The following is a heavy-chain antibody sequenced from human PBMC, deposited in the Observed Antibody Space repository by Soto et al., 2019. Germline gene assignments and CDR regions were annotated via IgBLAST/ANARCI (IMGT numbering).Heavy chain of an antibody. CDR2: IRSKTNNYAT. CDR1: GFTFSDSP. D-gene: IGHD2-15*01. V-gene: IGHV3-73*01. J-gene: IGHJ5*02. CDR3: TSHSPEDMIRT. Sequence: EVSLLESGGGLVQPGGSLRLSCEASGFTFSDSPMHWVRQASGKGLEWVGRIRSKTNNYATAYAASVKGRFTISRDDSKNTAYLQLNSLKTEDTAVYYCTSHSPEDMIRTWGQGTLVTVSS.